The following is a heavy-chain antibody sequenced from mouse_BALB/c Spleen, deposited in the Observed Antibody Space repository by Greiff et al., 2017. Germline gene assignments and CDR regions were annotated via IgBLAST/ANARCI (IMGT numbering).Heavy chain of an antibody. CDR3: ARPKGLYYDYWFAY. D-gene: IGHD2-4*01. CDR2: INPDSSTI. J-gene: IGHJ3*01. CDR1: GFDFSRYW. V-gene: IGHV4-1*02. Sequence: EASGFDFSRYWMSWVRQAPGKGLEWIGEINPDSSTINYTPSLKDKFIISRDNAKNTLYLQMSKVRSEDTALYYCARPKGLYYDYWFAYWGQGTLVTVSA.